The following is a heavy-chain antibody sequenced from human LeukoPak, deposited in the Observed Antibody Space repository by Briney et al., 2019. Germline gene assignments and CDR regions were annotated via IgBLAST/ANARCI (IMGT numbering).Heavy chain of an antibody. CDR3: ARSRSTSGWYWGYYFDY. D-gene: IGHD6-19*01. CDR2: IYHSGST. J-gene: IGHJ4*02. V-gene: IGHV4-38-2*02. Sequence: SETLSLTCTVSGYSISSGYYWGWIRQPPGKGLEWIGSIYHSGSTYYNPSLKSRVTISVDTSKNQFSLKLSSVTAADTAVYYCARSRSTSGWYWGYYFDYWGQGTLVTVSS. CDR1: GYSISSGYY.